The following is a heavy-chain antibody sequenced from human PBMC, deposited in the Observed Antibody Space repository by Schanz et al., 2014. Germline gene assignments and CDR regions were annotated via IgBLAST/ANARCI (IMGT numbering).Heavy chain of an antibody. CDR2: ISGGGGTT. J-gene: IGHJ5*02. D-gene: IGHD3-9*01. CDR3: AKAADWPVTRFDP. CDR1: GFTFSSYA. V-gene: IGHV3-23*01. Sequence: EVQLLESGGGLVQPGGSLRLSCAASGFTFSSYAMSWVRQAPGKGLEWVSAISGGGGTTYYADSVKGRFTISRDNSKNTLYLQRSSPGADDTAVYYCAKAADWPVTRFDPWGQGTLVTVSS.